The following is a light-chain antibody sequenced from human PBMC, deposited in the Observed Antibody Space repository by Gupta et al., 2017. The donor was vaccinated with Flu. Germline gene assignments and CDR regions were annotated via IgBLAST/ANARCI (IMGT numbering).Light chain of an antibody. CDR2: EVT. J-gene: IGLJ2*01. CDR1: SSDVGGYKY. Sequence: QSALTQPASVSGSPGQSITISCTGTSSDVGGYKYVSWYQQHPGKAPKLIIYEVTNRPSGVSNRFSASKSGNTASLTLSGLQAEDEADYYCSSYTCRSPLVLFGGGTRLTVL. V-gene: IGLV2-14*01. CDR3: SSYTCRSPLVL.